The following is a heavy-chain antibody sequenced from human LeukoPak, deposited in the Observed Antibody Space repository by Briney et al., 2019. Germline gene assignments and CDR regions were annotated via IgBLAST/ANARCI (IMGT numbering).Heavy chain of an antibody. Sequence: SETLSLTCTVSGGSISSGGYYWSWIRQPPGKGLEWIGYIYHSGSTYYNPSLKSRVTISVDRSKNQFSLKLSSVTAADTAVYYCAREGGSTFQMDVWGKGTTVTVSS. CDR1: GGSISSGGYY. CDR3: AREGGSTFQMDV. J-gene: IGHJ6*04. V-gene: IGHV4-30-2*01. D-gene: IGHD2-2*01. CDR2: IYHSGST.